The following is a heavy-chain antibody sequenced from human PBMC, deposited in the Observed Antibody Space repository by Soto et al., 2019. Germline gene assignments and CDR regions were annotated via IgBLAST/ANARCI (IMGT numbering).Heavy chain of an antibody. CDR2: INPDSGGT. CDR3: VSEPRLYGASVDY. D-gene: IGHD4-17*01. V-gene: IGHV1-2*02. CDR1: GYIFTNYY. J-gene: IGHJ4*02. Sequence: ASVKVSCKASGYIFTNYYIHWVRQAPGQGLEWMGWINPDSGGTKYPQNFQARVTMTRDTSISTAYMELSSLKSDDTALYYCVSEPRLYGASVDYWGQGTLVTVSS.